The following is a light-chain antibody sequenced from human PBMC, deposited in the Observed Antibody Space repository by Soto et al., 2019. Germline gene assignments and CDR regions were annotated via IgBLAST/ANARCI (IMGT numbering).Light chain of an antibody. Sequence: QSVLTQPASVSGSPGQSITISCTGTSSDVGGYNFVSWHQQHPGKAPKLMIYDVSNRPSGVSNRFSGSKSGNTASLTISGLQPEDEADYYCSSYTSRKTRVFGGGTKVTVL. CDR2: DVS. CDR3: SSYTSRKTRV. CDR1: SSDVGGYNF. J-gene: IGLJ3*02. V-gene: IGLV2-14*03.